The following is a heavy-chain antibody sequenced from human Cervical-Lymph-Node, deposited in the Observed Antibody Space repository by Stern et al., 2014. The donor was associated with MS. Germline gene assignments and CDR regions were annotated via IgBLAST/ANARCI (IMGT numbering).Heavy chain of an antibody. CDR3: ARIPYGTWIDS. V-gene: IGHV2-26*01. D-gene: IGHD4-17*01. CDR1: GFSLSTARMG. CDR2: ICSNGEK. Sequence: QVTLKESGPVLVKPTETLTLTCTVSGFSLSTARMGVSWIRQPPGKALEWLAHICSNGEKVPSTSLKSRLTISKDTSKNQVVLTMTNMDPVDTATYYCARIPYGTWIDSWGQGTLVTVSS. J-gene: IGHJ4*02.